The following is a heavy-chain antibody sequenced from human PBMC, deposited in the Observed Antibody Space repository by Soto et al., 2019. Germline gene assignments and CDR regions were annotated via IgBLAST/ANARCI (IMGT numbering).Heavy chain of an antibody. CDR3: ARGYTGGWSRGGYFDY. Sequence: EVQLVESGGVMVQPGGSLRLSCVASGFTFSSIEMNWVRQAPGKGLEWLSYIDNSGNKKYYADSVKGRFTISRDNAKNSLFLQMNSLGVEDSALYYCARGYTGGWSRGGYFDYWGPGTLATVSS. J-gene: IGHJ4*02. D-gene: IGHD6-19*01. V-gene: IGHV3-48*03. CDR1: GFTFSSIE. CDR2: IDNSGNKK.